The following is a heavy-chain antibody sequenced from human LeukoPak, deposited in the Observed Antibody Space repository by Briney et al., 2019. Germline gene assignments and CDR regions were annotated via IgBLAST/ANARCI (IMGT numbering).Heavy chain of an antibody. Sequence: GGSLRLSCAASGFTFSSYAMSWVRQAPGKGLEWVSAISGSGGSTYYADSVKGRFTISRDNSKNTLYLQMNSLRAEDTAVYYCAKVVARDIVVLVAATYYFDYWGQGTLVTVSS. D-gene: IGHD2-15*01. J-gene: IGHJ4*02. CDR2: ISGSGGST. CDR3: AKVVARDIVVLVAATYYFDY. V-gene: IGHV3-23*01. CDR1: GFTFSSYA.